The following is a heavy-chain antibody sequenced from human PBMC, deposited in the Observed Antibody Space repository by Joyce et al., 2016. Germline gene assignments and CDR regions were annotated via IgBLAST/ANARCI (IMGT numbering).Heavy chain of an antibody. Sequence: QVQLQQWGAGLLKPSESLSLTCAVYGGSFSGYYWRWIRQSPGTGLEGIGEINHSGSTNYNPSFKSRLTISVDTSKSQFSLKLSSVTAADTAVYYCARDPYYFDGSGYHDYWGQGTLVTVSS. CDR2: INHSGST. D-gene: IGHD3-22*01. V-gene: IGHV4-34*01. J-gene: IGHJ4*02. CDR3: ARDPYYFDGSGYHDY. CDR1: GGSFSGYY.